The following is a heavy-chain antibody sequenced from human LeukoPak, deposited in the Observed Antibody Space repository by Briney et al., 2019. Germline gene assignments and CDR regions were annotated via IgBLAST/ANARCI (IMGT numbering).Heavy chain of an antibody. CDR1: GYTFTGYY. V-gene: IGHV1-2*02. CDR2: INPNSGGT. CDR3: ARVKKLMPEFEF. D-gene: IGHD2-2*01. Sequence: ASVKVSCKASGYTFTGYYMHWVRQAPGQGLEWMGWINPNSGGTNYSQKFQGRVSMTRDTSISTAYMDLSSLRSDDTAVYYCARVKKLMPEFEFWGQGTLVTVSS. J-gene: IGHJ4*02.